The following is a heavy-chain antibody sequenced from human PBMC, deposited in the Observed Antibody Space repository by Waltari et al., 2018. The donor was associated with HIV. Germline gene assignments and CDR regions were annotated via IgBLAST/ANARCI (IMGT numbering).Heavy chain of an antibody. D-gene: IGHD1-1*01. CDR2: MNYSGNT. CDR1: GGSFRGSF. Sequence: VQLKQWGAGLLKPSATLSLTCAVYGGSFRGSFWSCIRQSPGEGLEWIGEMNYSGNTKYNPSLKSRVSMSVDTSLNQVSLKLSSVTAADTAVYYCASLHITTSGTEFDFWGQGTVVTVSS. V-gene: IGHV4-34*02. J-gene: IGHJ4*02. CDR3: ASLHITTSGTEFDF.